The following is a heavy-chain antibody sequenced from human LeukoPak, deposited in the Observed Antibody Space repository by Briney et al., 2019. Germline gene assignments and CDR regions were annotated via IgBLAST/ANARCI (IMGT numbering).Heavy chain of an antibody. J-gene: IGHJ4*02. D-gene: IGHD3-16*01. CDR2: IYYSGST. CDR1: GGSISSSSYY. CDR3: ARGPFGGARHFDY. V-gene: IGHV4-39*07. Sequence: PSETLSLTCTVSGGSISSSSYYWGWIRQPPGKGLEWIGSIYYSGSTYYNPSLKSRVTISVDTSKNQFSLKLSSVTAADTAVYYCARGPFGGARHFDYWGQGTLVTVSS.